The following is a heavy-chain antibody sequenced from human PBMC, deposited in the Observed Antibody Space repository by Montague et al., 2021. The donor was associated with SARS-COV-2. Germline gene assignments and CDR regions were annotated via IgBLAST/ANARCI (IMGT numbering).Heavy chain of an antibody. CDR2: VRSNACGGTA. CDR1: GFTFGDYA. CDR3: TRGLVRGINWFDP. J-gene: IGHJ5*02. D-gene: IGHD3-10*01. Sequence: SLRLSCAASGFTFGDYAMSWFRQAPGKGLERVGFVRSNACGGTAAYAASVQGRFTISRDESKSIAYLQMNSLKTEDSAVYYCTRGLVRGINWFDPWGQGTLVTVSS. V-gene: IGHV3-49*03.